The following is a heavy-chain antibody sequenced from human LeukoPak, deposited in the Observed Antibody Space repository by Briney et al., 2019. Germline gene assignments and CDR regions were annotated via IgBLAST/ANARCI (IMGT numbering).Heavy chain of an antibody. J-gene: IGHJ4*02. D-gene: IGHD1-7*01. Sequence: PSETLSLTCTVSGGSLSSSSYYWGWVRQPPGKGLEWLGSINYSGSTYYNPSRKSRVTISVDRSKNQFSLKLSSVTAADTAVYYGARLNWNYEGYFDYWGQGTLVTVSS. V-gene: IGHV4-39*07. CDR3: ARLNWNYEGYFDY. CDR2: INYSGST. CDR1: GGSLSSSSYY.